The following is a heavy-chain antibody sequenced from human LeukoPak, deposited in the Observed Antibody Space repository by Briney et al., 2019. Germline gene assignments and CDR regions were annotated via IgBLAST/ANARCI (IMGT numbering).Heavy chain of an antibody. Sequence: ASVTVSCKASGGTFSSYAISWVRQAPGQGLEWMGGIIPIFGTANYAQKFQGRVTITADESTSTAYMELSSLRSEDTAVYYCARGDYGDYNWFDPWGQGTLVTVSS. CDR3: ARGDYGDYNWFDP. D-gene: IGHD4-17*01. J-gene: IGHJ5*02. CDR1: GGTFSSYA. CDR2: IIPIFGTA. V-gene: IGHV1-69*13.